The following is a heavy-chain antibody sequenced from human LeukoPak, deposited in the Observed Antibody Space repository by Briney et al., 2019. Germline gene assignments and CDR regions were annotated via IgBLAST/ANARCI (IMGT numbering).Heavy chain of an antibody. V-gene: IGHV4-34*01. CDR1: GGSFSGYY. CDR2: INHSGST. D-gene: IGHD1-26*01. Sequence: SETLSLTCAVYGGSFSGYYWSWIRQPPGKGLEWIGEINHSGSTNYNPPLKSRVTISVDTSKNQFSLKLSSVTAADTAVYYCARLNGSSRLFDYWGQGTLATVSS. J-gene: IGHJ4*02. CDR3: ARLNGSSRLFDY.